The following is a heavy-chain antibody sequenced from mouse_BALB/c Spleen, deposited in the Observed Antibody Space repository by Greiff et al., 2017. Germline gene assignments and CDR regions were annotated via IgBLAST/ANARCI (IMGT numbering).Heavy chain of an antibody. CDR2: IRLKSNNYAT. D-gene: IGHD4-1*01. CDR1: GFTFSNYW. CDR3: TRGGLGRYFDV. J-gene: IGHJ1*01. Sequence: EVKLMASGGGLVQPGGSMKLSCVASGFTFSNYWMNWVRQSPEKGLEWVAEIRLKSNNYATHYAESVKGRFTISRDDSKSSVYLQMNTLRAEDTGIYYCTRGGLGRYFDVWGAGTTVTVSS. V-gene: IGHV6-6*02.